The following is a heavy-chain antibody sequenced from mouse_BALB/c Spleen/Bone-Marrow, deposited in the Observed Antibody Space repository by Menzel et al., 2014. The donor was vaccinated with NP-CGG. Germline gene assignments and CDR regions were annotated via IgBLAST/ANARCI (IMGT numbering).Heavy chain of an antibody. V-gene: IGHV1S81*02. CDR2: INPSNGRT. D-gene: IGHD1-1*01. CDR1: GYTFTSYW. J-gene: IGHJ1*01. CDR3: ARYLHYYGSSYGYFDV. Sequence: QVHVKQSGAELVMPGASVKLSCKASGYTFTSYWMHWVKQRPGQGLEWIGEINPSNGRTNYNEKFKSKATLTVDKSSSTAYMQLSSLTSEDSAVYYCARYLHYYGSSYGYFDVWGAGTTVTVSS.